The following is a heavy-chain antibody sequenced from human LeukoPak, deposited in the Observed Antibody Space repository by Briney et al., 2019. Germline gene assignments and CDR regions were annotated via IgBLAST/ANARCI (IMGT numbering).Heavy chain of an antibody. V-gene: IGHV3-30*04. D-gene: IGHD5-18*01. J-gene: IGHJ4*02. Sequence: QSGGSLRLSCAASGFTFSSYAMHWVRQAPGKGLEWVAVISYDGSNKYYADSVKGRFTISRDNSKNTLYLQMNSLRAEDTAVYYCAKDPRAYSYEVHWGQGTLVTVSS. CDR2: ISYDGSNK. CDR1: GFTFSSYA. CDR3: AKDPRAYSYEVH.